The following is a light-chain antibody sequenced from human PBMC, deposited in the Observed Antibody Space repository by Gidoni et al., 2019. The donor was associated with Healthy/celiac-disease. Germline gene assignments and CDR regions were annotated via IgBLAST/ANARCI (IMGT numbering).Light chain of an antibody. CDR2: DAS. Sequence: EIVLTQSPATLSLSPGERATLSCRASQSVSSYLAWYPQNPGQAPRLLIYDASNRATGSPARFSGSGSGTDFTLTISSLEPEDFAVYYCQQRSNWPGSFGQGTKLEIK. CDR3: QQRSNWPGS. V-gene: IGKV3-11*01. J-gene: IGKJ2*04. CDR1: QSVSSY.